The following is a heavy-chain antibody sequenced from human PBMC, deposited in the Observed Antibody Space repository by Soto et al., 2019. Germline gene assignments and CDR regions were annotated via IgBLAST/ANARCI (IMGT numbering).Heavy chain of an antibody. CDR3: VKGYYYDSSGYPGAFDI. CDR2: ISSNGGST. V-gene: IGHV3-64D*08. J-gene: IGHJ3*02. D-gene: IGHD3-22*01. Sequence: GGSLRLSCSASGFTFSSYAMHWVRQAPGKGLEYVSAISSNGGSTYYADSVKGRFTISRDNSKNTLYLQMSSLRAEDTAVYYCVKGYYYDSSGYPGAFDIWGQGTMVTVSS. CDR1: GFTFSSYA.